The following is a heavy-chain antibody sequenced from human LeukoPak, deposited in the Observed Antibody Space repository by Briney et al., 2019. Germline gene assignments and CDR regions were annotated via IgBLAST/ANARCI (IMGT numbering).Heavy chain of an antibody. D-gene: IGHD4-23*01. CDR3: ARDHRWGFDY. CDR1: GFTFSSYS. Sequence: SGGSLRLSCAASGFTFSSYSMNWVRQAPGKGLEWVSYIRTSSPTIYYADSVKGRFTISRDNAKNSLYLQMNSLRVEETAIYYCARDHRWGFDYWGQGTLVTVSS. CDR2: IRTSSPTI. V-gene: IGHV3-48*01. J-gene: IGHJ4*02.